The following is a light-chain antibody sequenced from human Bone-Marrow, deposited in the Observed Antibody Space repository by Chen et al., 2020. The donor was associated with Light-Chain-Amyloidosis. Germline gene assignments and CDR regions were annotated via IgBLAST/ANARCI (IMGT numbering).Light chain of an antibody. J-gene: IGLJ1*01. CDR2: EVT. CDR1: SSDVGGDNH. V-gene: IGLV2-14*01. CDR3: SSYTITNTLV. Sequence: QSALTQPASVSGSPGQSITNSCTGPSSDVGGDNHVSWYQQHPDKAPKLMIYEVTNRPSWVPDRFSGSKSDNTASLTISGLQTEDEADYFCSSYTITNTLVFGSGTRVTVL.